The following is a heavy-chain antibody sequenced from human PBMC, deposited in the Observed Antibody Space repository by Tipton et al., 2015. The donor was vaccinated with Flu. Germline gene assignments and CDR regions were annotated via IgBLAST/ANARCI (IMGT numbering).Heavy chain of an antibody. CDR3: ARRDYSNYVSDPKSWFDP. CDR1: GGSFSGYY. V-gene: IGHV4-34*01. J-gene: IGHJ5*02. CDR2: VSRTGST. Sequence: TLSLTCAVYGGSFSGYYWNWIRQFPGKGLEWIGTVSRTGSTIYNPSLKSRVTISIDTSKNQFSLNMRSVTAADMAVYYCARRDYSNYVSDPKSWFDPWGQGTLVAVSS. D-gene: IGHD4-11*01.